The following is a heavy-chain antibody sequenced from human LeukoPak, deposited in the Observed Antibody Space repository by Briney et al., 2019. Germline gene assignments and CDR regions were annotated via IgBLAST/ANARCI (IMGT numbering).Heavy chain of an antibody. Sequence: SETLSLTCAVSGGSISSGGYSWSWIRQPPGKGLEWIGYIYHSGSTYYNPSLKSRVTISVDRSKNQFSLKLSSVTAADTAVYYCASSYYYDSSGYYFDYWGQGTLVTVSS. CDR3: ASSYYYDSSGYYFDY. CDR1: GGSISSGGYS. D-gene: IGHD3-22*01. J-gene: IGHJ4*02. V-gene: IGHV4-30-2*01. CDR2: IYHSGST.